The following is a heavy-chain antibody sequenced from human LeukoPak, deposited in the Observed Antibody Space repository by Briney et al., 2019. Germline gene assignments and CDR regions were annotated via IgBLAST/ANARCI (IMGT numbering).Heavy chain of an antibody. V-gene: IGHV3-30*18. J-gene: IGHJ5*02. CDR1: GFTFSSNG. D-gene: IGHD4-17*01. CDR2: ISFDGSNK. CDR3: AKTTGGWFDP. Sequence: PGGSPRLSCAASGFTFSSNGMHWVRQAPGKGLEWVAVISFDGSNKYYADSVKGRFTISRDNSKNTLYLHMTSLRPDDTAVYYCAKTTGGWFDPWGQGILVTVSS.